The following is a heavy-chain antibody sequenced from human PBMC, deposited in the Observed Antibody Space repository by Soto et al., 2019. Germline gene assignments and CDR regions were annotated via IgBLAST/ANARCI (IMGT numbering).Heavy chain of an antibody. V-gene: IGHV1-69*13. D-gene: IGHD4-17*01. CDR1: GGTFSSYA. CDR3: ARKAPSYERVFMTTVTTLSYYYYGMDV. Sequence: SVKVSCKASGGTFSSYAISWVRQAPGQGLEWMGGIIPIFGTANYAQKFQGRVTITADESTSTAYMELSSLRSEDTAAYYCARKAPSYERVFMTTVTTLSYYYYGMDVWGQGTTVTVSS. J-gene: IGHJ6*02. CDR2: IIPIFGTA.